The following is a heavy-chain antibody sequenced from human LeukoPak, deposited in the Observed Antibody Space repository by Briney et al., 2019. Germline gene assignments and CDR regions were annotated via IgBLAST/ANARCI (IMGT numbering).Heavy chain of an antibody. J-gene: IGHJ4*02. D-gene: IGHD3-22*01. CDR1: GFTFSAYS. CDR2: ITRPGTTT. V-gene: IGHV3-11*04. CDR3: ARERATYYYDSSGPRSLGY. Sequence: GGSLRLSCATSGFTFSAYSLSWVRQAPGKGLEWVSHITRPGTTTYYAEFVRGRFTISRDNAKNSLYLQMKSLRAEDTAVYYCARERATYYYDSSGPRSLGYWGQGTLVTVSS.